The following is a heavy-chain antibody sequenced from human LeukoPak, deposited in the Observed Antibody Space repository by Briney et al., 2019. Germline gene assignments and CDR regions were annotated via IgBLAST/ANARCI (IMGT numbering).Heavy chain of an antibody. Sequence: ASVKVSCKASGYTFTGYYMHWVRQAPGQGLEWMGWINPNSGGTNYAQKFQGRVTVTRDTSISTAYMELSRLRSDDTAVYYCASSFPNYGGSSRFDYWGQGTVVTVSS. CDR3: ASSFPNYGGSSRFDY. J-gene: IGHJ4*02. CDR1: GYTFTGYY. V-gene: IGHV1-2*02. D-gene: IGHD4-23*01. CDR2: INPNSGGT.